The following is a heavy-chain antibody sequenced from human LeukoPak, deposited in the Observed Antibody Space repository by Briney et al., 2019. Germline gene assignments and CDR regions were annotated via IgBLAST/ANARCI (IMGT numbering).Heavy chain of an antibody. J-gene: IGHJ4*02. V-gene: IGHV4-39*07. D-gene: IGHD6-19*01. CDR2: IYYSGST. Sequence: PSETLSLTCTVSGGSISSSSYYWGWIRQPPGKGLEWIGSIYYSGSTYYNPSLKSRVTISVDTSKNQFSLKLSSVTAADTAVYYCARKRSGRLVLLFDYWGQGTLVTVSS. CDR1: GGSISSSSYY. CDR3: ARKRSGRLVLLFDY.